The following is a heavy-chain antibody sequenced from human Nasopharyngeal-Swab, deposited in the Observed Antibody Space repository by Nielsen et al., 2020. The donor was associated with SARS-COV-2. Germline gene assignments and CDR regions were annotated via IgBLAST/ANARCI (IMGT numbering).Heavy chain of an antibody. D-gene: IGHD4-17*01. Sequence: SQTLSLTCAISGDRVSSNSAAWNWIRQSPSRGLEWLGRTYYRSKWYNDYAVSVKSRITINPDTSKNQFSLHLNSVTPEDTAVYYCARARGAYGDYYYYYYTDVWGKGTTVPVSS. CDR1: GDRVSSNSAA. CDR3: ARARGAYGDYYYYYYTDV. CDR2: TYYRSKWYN. V-gene: IGHV6-1*01. J-gene: IGHJ6*03.